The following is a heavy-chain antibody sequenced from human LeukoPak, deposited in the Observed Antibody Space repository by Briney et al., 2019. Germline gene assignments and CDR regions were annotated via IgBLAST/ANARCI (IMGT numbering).Heavy chain of an antibody. J-gene: IGHJ4*02. Sequence: SETLSLTCTVSGGSISSYYWSWIRQPPGKGLEWIGYIYYSGSTNYNPSLKSRVTISVDTSKNQFSLKLSSVTAADTAVYYCARHEGDILTGYSEWGQGTLVTVSS. CDR2: IYYSGST. CDR1: GGSISSYY. CDR3: ARHEGDILTGYSE. V-gene: IGHV4-59*08. D-gene: IGHD3-9*01.